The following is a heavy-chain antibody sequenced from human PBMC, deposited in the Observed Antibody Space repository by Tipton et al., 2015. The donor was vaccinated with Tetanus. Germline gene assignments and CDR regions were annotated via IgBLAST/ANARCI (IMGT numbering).Heavy chain of an antibody. CDR3: ARGGRDAYNNPLGAFDV. D-gene: IGHD3-10*01. CDR2: ISHSGSS. V-gene: IGHV4-34*01. Sequence: TLSLTCSVSGGSFSGYLWSWVRQPSGKGLEWIGEISHSGSSSYSPSLKSRVTISVDTSKNQFSLRLRSVAAADTAVYYCARGGRDAYNNPLGAFDVWGRGTTVTASS. CDR1: GGSFSGYL. J-gene: IGHJ3*01.